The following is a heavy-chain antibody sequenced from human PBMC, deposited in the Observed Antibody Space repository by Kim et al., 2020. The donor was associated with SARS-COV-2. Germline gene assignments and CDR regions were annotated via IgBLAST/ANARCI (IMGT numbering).Heavy chain of an antibody. J-gene: IGHJ5*02. CDR1: GYTFTSYA. V-gene: IGHV1-3*01. CDR2: INAGNGNT. Sequence: ASVKVSCKASGYTFTSYAMHWVRQAPGQRLEWMGWINAGNGNTKYSQKFQGRVTITRDISASTAYMELSSLRSEDTAVYYCARGPYGSGSYYPYNWFDPWGQGTLVTVSS. D-gene: IGHD3-10*01. CDR3: ARGPYGSGSYYPYNWFDP.